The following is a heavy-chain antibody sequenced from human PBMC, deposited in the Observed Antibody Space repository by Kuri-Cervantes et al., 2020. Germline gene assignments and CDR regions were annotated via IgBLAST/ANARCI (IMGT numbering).Heavy chain of an antibody. D-gene: IGHD6-19*01. CDR1: GYTFTSYD. CDR2: MNPNSGNT. V-gene: IGHV1-8*01. Sequence: ASVKVSCKASGYTFTSYDINWVRQATGQGLGWMGWMNPNSGNTGYAQKFQGRVTMTRNTSISTAYMELSSLRSEDTAVYYCARGEYSTGWPEGRYYYSGMDVWGQGTTVTVSS. J-gene: IGHJ6*02. CDR3: ARGEYSTGWPEGRYYYSGMDV.